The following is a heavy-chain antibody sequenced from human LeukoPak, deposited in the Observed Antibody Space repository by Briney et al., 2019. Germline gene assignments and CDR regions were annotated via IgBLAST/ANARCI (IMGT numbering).Heavy chain of an antibody. CDR3: ARGFSSSWVEWSFDY. Sequence: GGSLRLSCAASGFTVSSNYMSWVRQAPGKGLEWVSVIYSGGSTYYADSVKGRFTISGHNSKNTLYLQMNSLRAEDTAVYYCARGFSSSWVEWSFDYWGQGTLVTVSS. V-gene: IGHV3-53*04. D-gene: IGHD6-13*01. J-gene: IGHJ4*02. CDR2: IYSGGST. CDR1: GFTVSSNY.